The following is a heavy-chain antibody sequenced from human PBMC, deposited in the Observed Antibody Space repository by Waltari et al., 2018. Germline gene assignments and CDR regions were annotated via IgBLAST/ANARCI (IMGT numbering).Heavy chain of an antibody. D-gene: IGHD3-16*01. CDR1: AGTFGSYG. Sequence: QVQLVQSGAEVKKPGSSVKVSCKASAGTFGSYGITRSRPAPGEGLAWMGGIIPIFGTAPNYAQKFQGRLTVTADESTATVYMDLSGLRSDDTAVYYCARRQLGGPFDPWGQGTLVSVSS. V-gene: IGHV1-69*12. J-gene: IGHJ5*02. CDR3: ARRQLGGPFDP. CDR2: IIPIFGTAP.